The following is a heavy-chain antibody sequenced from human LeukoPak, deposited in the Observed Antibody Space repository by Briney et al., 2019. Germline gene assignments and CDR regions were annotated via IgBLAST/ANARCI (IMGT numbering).Heavy chain of an antibody. CDR2: ISYDGSNK. CDR3: ARVIRLGATWALGY. Sequence: GGSLRLSCAASGFTFSSYAMHWVRQAPGKGLEWVAVISYDGSNKYYADSVKGRFTISRENFKNTRYLQMNSLRAEDTAVYYCARVIRLGATWALGYWGQGTLVTVSS. V-gene: IGHV3-30-3*01. J-gene: IGHJ4*02. CDR1: GFTFSSYA. D-gene: IGHD1-26*01.